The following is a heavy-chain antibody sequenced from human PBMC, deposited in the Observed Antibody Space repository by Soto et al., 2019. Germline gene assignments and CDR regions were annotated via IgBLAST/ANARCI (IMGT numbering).Heavy chain of an antibody. J-gene: IGHJ6*03. CDR1: GYSFTSYW. V-gene: IGHV5-51*01. CDR2: IYPGDSDT. D-gene: IGHD6-13*01. Sequence: PGESLKISCKGSGYSFTSYWIGWVRQMPGKGLEWMGIIYPGDSDTRYSPSFQGQVTISADKSISTAYLQWSSLKASDTAMYYCARYRSSSNYYYYYMDVWGKGTTVTV. CDR3: ARYRSSSNYYYYYMDV.